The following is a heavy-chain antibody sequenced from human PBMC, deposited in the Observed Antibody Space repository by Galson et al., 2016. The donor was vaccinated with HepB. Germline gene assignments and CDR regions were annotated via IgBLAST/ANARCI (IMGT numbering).Heavy chain of an antibody. CDR3: AREGNGDYDEAFDI. CDR2: ITDSSSII. CDR1: GFSFSSYS. D-gene: IGHD4-17*01. J-gene: IGHJ3*02. V-gene: IGHV3-48*02. Sequence: SLRLSCAASGFSFSSYSMNWVRQAPGKGLEWVSYITDSSSIIYYADSEKGRFTISRDNAKNSLYLQMNSLRDEDTAVYYCAREGNGDYDEAFDIWGQGTMVTVSS.